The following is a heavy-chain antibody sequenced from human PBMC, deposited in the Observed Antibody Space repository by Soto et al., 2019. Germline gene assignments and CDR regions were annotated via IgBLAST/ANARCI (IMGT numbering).Heavy chain of an antibody. J-gene: IGHJ5*02. V-gene: IGHV4-30-4*01. CDR2: IYYSGSA. CDR1: GGSISSGDYY. CDR3: ARSRYCSGGRCFLRLAWFDP. D-gene: IGHD2-15*01. Sequence: PSETLSLTCTVSGGSISSGDYYWSWIRQPPGKGLEWIGYIYYSGSAYYNPSLQSRVTISVDTSKNQFSLKLSSVTAADTAVYYCARSRYCSGGRCFLRLAWFDPWGQGTLVTVS.